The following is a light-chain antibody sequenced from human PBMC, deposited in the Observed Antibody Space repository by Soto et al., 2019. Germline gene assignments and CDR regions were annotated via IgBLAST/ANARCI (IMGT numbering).Light chain of an antibody. CDR1: LSVSSSY. CDR2: DAS. J-gene: IGKJ2*01. V-gene: IGKV3-20*01. CDR3: QQYGSSSYT. Sequence: EIVLTQSPGTLSLSPGERATLYCRASLSVSSSYLAWYQQKPGQAPRLLIYDASSRATGIPDRFSGSGSGTDFTLTISRLEPEDFAVYYCQQYGSSSYTFGQGTKLEIK.